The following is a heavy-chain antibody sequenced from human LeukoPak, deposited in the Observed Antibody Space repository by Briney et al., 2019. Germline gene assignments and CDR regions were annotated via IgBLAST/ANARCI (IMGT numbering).Heavy chain of an antibody. CDR2: ISGSGGNT. Sequence: GGSLRLSCAASGFTFSSDAMTWVRQAPGKGLEWVSAISGSGGNTNYADSVKGRFTISRDNSRNTLYLQMTSLRAEDTAVYYCAKSIPAYYYMDVWGKGTTVTVS. V-gene: IGHV3-23*01. CDR3: AKSIPAYYYMDV. D-gene: IGHD2-2*01. CDR1: GFTFSSDA. J-gene: IGHJ6*03.